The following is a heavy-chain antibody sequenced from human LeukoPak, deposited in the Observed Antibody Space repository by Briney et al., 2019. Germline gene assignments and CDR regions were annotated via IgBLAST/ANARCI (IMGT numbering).Heavy chain of an antibody. CDR2: ISGSGGST. J-gene: IGHJ4*02. D-gene: IGHD3-22*01. CDR1: GFTFSSYA. V-gene: IGHV3-23*01. CDR3: AKDGYYDTTAYPDY. Sequence: GGSLRLSCAASGFTFSSYAMSWVRQAPGKGLEWVSAISGSGGSTYYADSVKGRFTISRDNNKKSLYLQMNSLRAEDTALYYCAKDGYYDTTAYPDYWGQGTLVTVSS.